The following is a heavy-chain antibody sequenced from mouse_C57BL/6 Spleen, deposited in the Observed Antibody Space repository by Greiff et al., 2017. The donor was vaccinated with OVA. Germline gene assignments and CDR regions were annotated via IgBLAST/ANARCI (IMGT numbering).Heavy chain of an antibody. Sequence: QVQLQQPGAELVRPGSSVKLSCKASGYTFPSYWMDWVKQRPGQGLEWIGNIYPSDSETHYNQKFKDKATLTVDKSSSTAYMQLSSLTSEDSAVYYCGTGTYAMDYWGQGTSVTVSS. J-gene: IGHJ4*01. CDR2: IYPSDSET. D-gene: IGHD4-1*01. V-gene: IGHV1-61*01. CDR3: GTGTYAMDY. CDR1: GYTFPSYW.